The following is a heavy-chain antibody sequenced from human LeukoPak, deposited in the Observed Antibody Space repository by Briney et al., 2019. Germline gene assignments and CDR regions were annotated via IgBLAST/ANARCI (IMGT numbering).Heavy chain of an antibody. CDR3: TRGYNWNYGYFDN. CDR1: GFTFGDYA. J-gene: IGHJ4*02. CDR2: IRSKAYGGTT. Sequence: GGSLRLSCTASGFTFGDYAMSWVHQAPGKGLEWVGFIRSKAYGGTTEYAASVKGRFTISRDDSKSIAYLQMNSLKTEDTAVYYCTRGYNWNYGYFDNWGQGTLVTVSS. V-gene: IGHV3-49*04. D-gene: IGHD1-7*01.